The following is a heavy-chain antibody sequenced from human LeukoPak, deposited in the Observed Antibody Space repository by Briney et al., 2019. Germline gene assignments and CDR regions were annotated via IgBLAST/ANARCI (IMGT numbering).Heavy chain of an antibody. CDR1: GYNLISYG. J-gene: IGHJ4*02. CDR2: ISAYNVNT. CDR3: ARPYDTSGYYNYYFDY. V-gene: IGHV1-18*01. D-gene: IGHD3-22*01. Sequence: RASVKVSCKASGYNLISYGIIWVRQAPGQGLEWMGWISAYNVNTNYAQEFQGRVTMTTDTSTSTAYMELRSLKSDDTAVYFCARPYDTSGYYNYYFDYWGQGTLVTVSS.